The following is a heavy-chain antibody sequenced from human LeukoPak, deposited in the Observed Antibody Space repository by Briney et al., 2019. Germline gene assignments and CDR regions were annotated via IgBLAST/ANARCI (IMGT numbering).Heavy chain of an antibody. CDR1: GFTFSSYA. CDR3: ARGREGAYSYVDY. Sequence: GGSLRLSCAGSGFTFSSYAMHWVRQAPGKGLEFVSAITSNGGSTFYADSVKGRFTISRDNSKSTLYLQMGSLRAEDMAVYYCARGREGAYSYVDYWGQGTLVTVSS. J-gene: IGHJ4*02. V-gene: IGHV3-64*02. D-gene: IGHD5-18*01. CDR2: ITSNGGST.